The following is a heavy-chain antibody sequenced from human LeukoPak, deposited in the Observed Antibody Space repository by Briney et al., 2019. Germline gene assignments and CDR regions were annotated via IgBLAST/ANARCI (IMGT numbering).Heavy chain of an antibody. V-gene: IGHV3-11*01. D-gene: IGHD1-14*01. J-gene: IGHJ4*02. CDR2: ISSSGSTI. CDR1: GFTFSDYY. CDR3: ASPRYHWVYYFDY. Sequence: TGGSLRLSCAASGFTFSDYYMSWIRQAPGKGLEWVSYISSSGSTIYYADSVKGRFTISRDNAKNSLYLQMNSLRAEDTAVYYCASPRYHWVYYFDYWGQGTLVTVSS.